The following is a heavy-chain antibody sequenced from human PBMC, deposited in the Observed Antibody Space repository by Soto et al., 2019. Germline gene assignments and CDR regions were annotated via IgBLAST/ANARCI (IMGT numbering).Heavy chain of an antibody. Sequence: QVQLVESGGGVVQPGRSLTLSCAASGFIFSNYAMNWVRQAPGRGPEWVAAISVDGSNTNYAASVKGRFTFSRDNSKNTLYLQMNSLRAEDTAVYYCARDFGYWGQGTLVTVSS. V-gene: IGHV3-30-3*01. J-gene: IGHJ4*02. CDR3: ARDFGY. CDR1: GFIFSNYA. CDR2: ISVDGSNT.